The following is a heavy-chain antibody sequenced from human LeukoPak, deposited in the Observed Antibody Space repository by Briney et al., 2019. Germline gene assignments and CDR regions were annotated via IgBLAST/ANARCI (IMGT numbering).Heavy chain of an antibody. CDR3: ARQQTYYDFWRGQRVAFDI. Sequence: GESLKISCKGSGYSFTSYWIGWVRQMPGKGLEWMGIIYPGDSDTRYSPSFQGQVTISADKSISTAYLQWSSLKASDTAMYYCARQQTYYDFWRGQRVAFDIWGQGTMVTVSS. CDR2: IYPGDSDT. V-gene: IGHV5-51*01. J-gene: IGHJ3*02. CDR1: GYSFTSYW. D-gene: IGHD3-3*01.